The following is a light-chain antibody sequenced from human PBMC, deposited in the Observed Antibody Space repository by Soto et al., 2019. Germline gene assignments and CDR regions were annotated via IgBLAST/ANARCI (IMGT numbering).Light chain of an antibody. J-gene: IGKJ1*01. Sequence: EIVLTQSPGTLSLSPGERATLSCRASQSVTSTSLAWYQQKPGQAPRLLIYGASSRATGIPDRFSGSGSGTDFTLTISRLEPEDFAVYYCQQYGSSRRTFGQGTKVDIK. CDR1: QSVTSTS. V-gene: IGKV3-20*01. CDR2: GAS. CDR3: QQYGSSRRT.